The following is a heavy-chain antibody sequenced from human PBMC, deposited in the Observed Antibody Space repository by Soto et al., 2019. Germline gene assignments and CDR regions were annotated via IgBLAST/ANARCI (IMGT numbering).Heavy chain of an antibody. CDR1: GGTFSSYA. V-gene: IGHV1-69*01. Sequence: QVQLVQSGAEVKKPGSSVKVSCKASGGTFSSYAISWVRQAPGQGLEWMGGIIPIFGTANYAQKFQGRVKITADESTGTAYMELSSLRSEDTAVYYCARGNYDYVWGSYRSGAFDIWGRGTMVTVSS. J-gene: IGHJ3*02. D-gene: IGHD3-16*02. CDR3: ARGNYDYVWGSYRSGAFDI. CDR2: IIPIFGTA.